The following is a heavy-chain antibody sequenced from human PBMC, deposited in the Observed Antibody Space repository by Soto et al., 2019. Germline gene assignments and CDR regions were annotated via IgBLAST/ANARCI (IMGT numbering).Heavy chain of an antibody. CDR3: ARAAAMASFGMDV. Sequence: PSETLSLTCTVSGGSISSGDYYWSWIRQPPGKGLEWIGYIYYSGSTYYNPSLKSRVTISVDTSKNQFSLKLSSVTAADTAVYYCARAAAMASFGMDVWGQGTTVTVSS. CDR1: GGSISSGDYY. J-gene: IGHJ6*02. V-gene: IGHV4-30-4*01. D-gene: IGHD5-18*01. CDR2: IYYSGST.